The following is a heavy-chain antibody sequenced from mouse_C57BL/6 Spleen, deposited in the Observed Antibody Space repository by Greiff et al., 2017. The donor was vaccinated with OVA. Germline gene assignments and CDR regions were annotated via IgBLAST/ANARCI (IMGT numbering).Heavy chain of an antibody. CDR3: AKFGGFTTVEYYFDY. Sequence: QVQLQQSGPGLVQPSQSLSITCTVSGFSLTSYGVHWVRQSPGKGLEWLGVIWRGGSTDYNAAFMSRLSITKDNSKSQVFFKMNSLQADDTAIYYCAKFGGFTTVEYYFDYWGQGTTLTVSS. CDR2: IWRGGST. D-gene: IGHD1-1*01. CDR1: GFSLTSYG. J-gene: IGHJ2*01. V-gene: IGHV2-5*01.